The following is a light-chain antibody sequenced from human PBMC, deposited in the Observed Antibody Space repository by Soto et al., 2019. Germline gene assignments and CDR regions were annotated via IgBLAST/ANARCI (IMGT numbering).Light chain of an antibody. CDR3: CSYAGSYTLEV. Sequence: QSALTQPRSVSGSPGQSVTISCTGTNTDVGAYDYVSWYRRHPGKAPKLMIYDVSMRPSGVPDRFSGSKAGNTASLTISGLHADDEADYYCCSYAGSYTLEVFGGGTKLTVL. V-gene: IGLV2-11*01. CDR1: NTDVGAYDY. J-gene: IGLJ3*02. CDR2: DVS.